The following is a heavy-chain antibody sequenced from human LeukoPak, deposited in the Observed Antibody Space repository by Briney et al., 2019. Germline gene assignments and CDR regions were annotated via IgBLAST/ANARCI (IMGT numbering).Heavy chain of an antibody. CDR2: IKRDGSQK. D-gene: IGHD5-24*01. CDR1: GFSFSSNW. CDR3: TRVGYIDEGIDY. Sequence: GGSLRLSCAAPGFSFSSNWMGWVRQAPGKGLEWVAHIKRDGSQKSYVDSVKGRFTISRDNAKNSLYLQMNSLRAEDTAIYYCTRVGYIDEGIDYWGQGTLVTVSS. J-gene: IGHJ4*02. V-gene: IGHV3-7*04.